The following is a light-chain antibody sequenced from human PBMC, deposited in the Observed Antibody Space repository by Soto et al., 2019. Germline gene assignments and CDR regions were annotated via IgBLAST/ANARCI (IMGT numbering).Light chain of an antibody. J-gene: IGLJ1*01. CDR3: CSYADNYTYV. V-gene: IGLV2-11*01. Sequence: QSALTQPPSVSGSPGQSVTISCTGTSSGVGAYNYVSWYQQHPGKAPKFMIYDVSKRPSGVPDRFSGSKSGNTASLTISGLQAEDEADYYCCSYADNYTYVFGTGTKLTVL. CDR1: SSGVGAYNY. CDR2: DVS.